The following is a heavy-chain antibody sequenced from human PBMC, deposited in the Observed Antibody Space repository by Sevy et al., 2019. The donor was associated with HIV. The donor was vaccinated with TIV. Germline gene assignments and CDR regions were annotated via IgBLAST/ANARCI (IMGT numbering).Heavy chain of an antibody. CDR2: IYHSGNT. J-gene: IGHJ6*03. CDR3: ARLSGSGSLSRQSYVDV. CDR1: GYSISSGYY. D-gene: IGHD3-10*01. Sequence: SETLSLTCAVSGYSISSGYYWGWIRQPPGKGLEWIGSIYHSGNTYYNPSLKSRVTISIDTSKNQFSLKLSSVTAADTAVYYCARLSGSGSLSRQSYVDVWGKGTTVTVSS. V-gene: IGHV4-38-2*01.